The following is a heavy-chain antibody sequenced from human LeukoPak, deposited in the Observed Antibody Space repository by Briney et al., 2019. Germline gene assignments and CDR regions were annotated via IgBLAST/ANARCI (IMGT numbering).Heavy chain of an antibody. V-gene: IGHV1-24*01. D-gene: IGHD1-26*01. CDR1: GYTLTELS. CDR2: SDPEDGET. CDR3: ATDKVGPDAFDI. J-gene: IGHJ3*02. Sequence: ASVKVSCKVSGYTLTELSMHWVRQAPGKGLEWMGGSDPEDGETIYAQKFQGRVTMTEDTSTDTAYMELSSLRSEDTAVYYCATDKVGPDAFDIWGQGTMVTVSS.